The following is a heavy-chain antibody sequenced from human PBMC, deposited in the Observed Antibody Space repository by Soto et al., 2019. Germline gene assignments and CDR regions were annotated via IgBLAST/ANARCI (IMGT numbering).Heavy chain of an antibody. CDR2: XXYXGXX. CDR3: ARGGASSKWLDP. V-gene: IGHV4-59*01. J-gene: IGHJ5*02. D-gene: IGHD3-10*01. CDR1: GGSISGYY. Sequence: SETLSLTCTVSGGSISGYYWSWIRQPPGKGLEWXGYXXYXGXXXYXXSLNSRVTMSVDTSKNQFSLHLNYVTAADTAVYYCARGGASSKWLDPWGQGTLVTAS.